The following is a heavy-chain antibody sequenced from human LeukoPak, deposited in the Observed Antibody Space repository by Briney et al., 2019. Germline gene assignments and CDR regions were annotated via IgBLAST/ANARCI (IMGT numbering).Heavy chain of an antibody. CDR2: IYHSGST. Sequence: SETLSLTCTVSGYSISSGYYWGWIRQPPGKGLEWIGSIYHSGSTYYNPSLKSRVTISVDTSKNQFSLKLSSVTAADTAVYYCAKYIRDSGTYNFDYWGQGTLVTVSS. V-gene: IGHV4-38-2*02. CDR1: GYSISSGYY. D-gene: IGHD1-1*01. CDR3: AKYIRDSGTYNFDY. J-gene: IGHJ4*02.